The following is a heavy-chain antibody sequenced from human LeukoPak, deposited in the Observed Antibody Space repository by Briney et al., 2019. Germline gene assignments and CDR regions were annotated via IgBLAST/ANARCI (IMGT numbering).Heavy chain of an antibody. CDR1: GYSFTDYY. CDR3: ATTPYSGSYRPYYFDY. D-gene: IGHD1-26*01. Sequence: ASVKVSCKVSGYSFTDYYMHWVQQAPGKGLEWMGLVDPEVGETIYAEKFQGRVTITADTSTDTAYMELSSLRSEDTAVYYCATTPYSGSYRPYYFDYWGQGTLVTVSS. CDR2: VDPEVGET. V-gene: IGHV1-69-2*01. J-gene: IGHJ4*02.